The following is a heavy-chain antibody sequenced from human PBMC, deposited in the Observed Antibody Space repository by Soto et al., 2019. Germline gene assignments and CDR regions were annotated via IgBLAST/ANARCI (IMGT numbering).Heavy chain of an antibody. V-gene: IGHV3-30*18. Sequence: GGSLRLSCAASGFTFSSYGMHWVRQAPGKGLEWVAVISYDGSYKYYADSVKGRFTFSRDNSKNTLYLQMNSLRVEDTAVYYCAKDYYDSSGPATTTFDYWGQGTLVTVS. CDR2: ISYDGSYK. CDR1: GFTFSSYG. J-gene: IGHJ4*02. D-gene: IGHD3-22*01. CDR3: AKDYYDSSGPATTTFDY.